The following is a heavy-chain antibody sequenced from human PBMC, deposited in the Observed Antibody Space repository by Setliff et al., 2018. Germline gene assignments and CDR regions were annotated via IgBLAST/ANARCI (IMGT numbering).Heavy chain of an antibody. D-gene: IGHD3-22*01. J-gene: IGHJ4*02. CDR3: ARIRLGDYYDSSGYFDY. CDR2: IDWDDDK. V-gene: IGHV2-70*11. CDR1: GFSLSTSGMC. Sequence: SGPTLVNPTQTLTLTCTFSGFSLSTSGMCVSWIRQPPGKALEWLARIDWDDDKYYSTSLKTRLTSSKDTSKNQVVLTMTNMDPVDTATYYCARIRLGDYYDSSGYFDYWGQGTLVTVS.